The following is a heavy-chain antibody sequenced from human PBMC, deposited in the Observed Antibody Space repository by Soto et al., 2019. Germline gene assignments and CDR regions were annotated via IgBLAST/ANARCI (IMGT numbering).Heavy chain of an antibody. Sequence: SETLSLTCTVSGGSISSSSYYWGWIRQPPGKGLEWIGSIYYSGSTYYNPSLKSRVTISVDTSKNQFSLKLSSVTAADTAVYYCARLVLLWFGELPYYFDYWGQGTRVTVSS. CDR1: GGSISSSSYY. J-gene: IGHJ4*02. V-gene: IGHV4-39*01. CDR2: IYYSGST. CDR3: ARLVLLWFGELPYYFDY. D-gene: IGHD3-10*01.